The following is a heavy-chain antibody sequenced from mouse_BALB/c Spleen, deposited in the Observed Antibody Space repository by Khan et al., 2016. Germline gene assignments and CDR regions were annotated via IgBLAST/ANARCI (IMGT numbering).Heavy chain of an antibody. D-gene: IGHD2-4*01. CDR1: GYSITSDYA. Sequence: EVQLQESGPGLVKPSQSLSLTCTVTGYSITSDYAWNWIRQFPGNKLEWMGYISYSGSTSYNPSLKSRISITRDTSQNQFFLQLNSVTTEDTATYYCAKWGYDYDVFAYWGQGTLVTVSA. CDR2: ISYSGST. V-gene: IGHV3-2*02. CDR3: AKWGYDYDVFAY. J-gene: IGHJ3*01.